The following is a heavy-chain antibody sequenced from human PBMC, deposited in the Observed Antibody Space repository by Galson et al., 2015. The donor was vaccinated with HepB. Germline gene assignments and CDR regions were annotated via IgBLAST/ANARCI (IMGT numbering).Heavy chain of an antibody. J-gene: IGHJ6*02. CDR3: AADVPEAVAGMDYYYGMDV. CDR2: IVVGSGNT. V-gene: IGHV1-58*01. D-gene: IGHD6-19*01. Sequence: SVKVSCKASGFTFTRSAVQWVRQARGQRLEWIGWIVVGSGNTNYAQKFQERVTITRDMSTSTAYMELSSLRSEDTAVYYCAADVPEAVAGMDYYYGMDVWGQGTTVTVSS. CDR1: GFTFTRSA.